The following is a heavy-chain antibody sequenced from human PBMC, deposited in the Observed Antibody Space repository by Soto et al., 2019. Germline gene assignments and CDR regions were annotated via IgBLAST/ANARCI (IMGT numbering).Heavy chain of an antibody. V-gene: IGHV4-39*01. Sequence: KASETLSLTCTVSGGSISSSSYYWGWIRQPPGKGLEWIGSIYYSGSTYYNPSLKSRVTISVDTSKNQFSLKLSSVTAADTAVYYCARSKLGYYGSGSPGNWFDPWGQGTLVTVSS. CDR2: IYYSGST. CDR1: GGSISSSSYY. CDR3: ARSKLGYYGSGSPGNWFDP. J-gene: IGHJ5*02. D-gene: IGHD3-10*01.